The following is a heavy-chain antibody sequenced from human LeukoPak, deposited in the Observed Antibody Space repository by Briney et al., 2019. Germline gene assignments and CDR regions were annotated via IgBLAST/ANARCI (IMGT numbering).Heavy chain of an antibody. CDR2: IFYSGNT. CDR1: GGSISSYY. J-gene: IGHJ4*02. Sequence: SETLSLTCTVFGGSISSYYWSWIRQPPGKGLEWIGYIFYSGNTNYNPSLKSRVTMSVDTSKNQFSLKLSSVTAADTALYYCARAFSYPYFDYWGQGTLVTVSS. CDR3: ARAFSYPYFDY. V-gene: IGHV4-59*08.